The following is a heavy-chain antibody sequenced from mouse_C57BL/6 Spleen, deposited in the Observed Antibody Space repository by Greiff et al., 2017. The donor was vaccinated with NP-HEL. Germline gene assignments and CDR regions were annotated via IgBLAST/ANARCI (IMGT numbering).Heavy chain of an antibody. J-gene: IGHJ1*03. CDR1: GYTFTSYW. CDR3: ARSPSYYYGSSYEGYFDV. D-gene: IGHD1-1*01. Sequence: VQLQQSGAELVKPGASVKLSCKASGYTFTSYWMHWVKQRPGQGLEWIGMIHPNSGSTNYNEKFKSKATLTVDKSSSTAYMQLSSLTSEDSAVYYCARSPSYYYGSSYEGYFDVWGTGTTVTVSS. CDR2: IHPNSGST. V-gene: IGHV1-64*01.